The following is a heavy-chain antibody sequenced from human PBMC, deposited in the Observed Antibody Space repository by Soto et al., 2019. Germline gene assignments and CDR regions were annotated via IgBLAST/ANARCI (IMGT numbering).Heavy chain of an antibody. V-gene: IGHV3-9*01. D-gene: IGHD3-3*01. CDR1: GFTFDDYA. J-gene: IGHJ6*02. Sequence: PGGSLRLSCAASGFTFDDYAMHWVRQAPGKGLEWVSGISWNSGSIGYADSVKGRFTISRDNAKNSLYLQMNSLRAEDTALYYCAKAVYDFWSGSEYYYYSYGMDVSCPGTTVTVS. CDR2: ISWNSGSI. CDR3: AKAVYDFWSGSEYYYYSYGMDV.